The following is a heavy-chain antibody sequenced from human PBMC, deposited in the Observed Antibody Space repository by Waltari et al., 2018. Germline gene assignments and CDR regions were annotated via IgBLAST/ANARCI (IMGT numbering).Heavy chain of an antibody. CDR3: ARSDWFDP. CDR2: RWYDGSNK. CDR1: GFSFSSYG. J-gene: IGHJ5*02. Sequence: GFSFSSYGMHWVRQAPGKGLEWVAVRWYDGSNKYYADSVKGRFTISRDNSKKTLYLQMNSLIAEDTAMYYCARSDWFDPWGQGTLVTVSS. V-gene: IGHV3-33*01.